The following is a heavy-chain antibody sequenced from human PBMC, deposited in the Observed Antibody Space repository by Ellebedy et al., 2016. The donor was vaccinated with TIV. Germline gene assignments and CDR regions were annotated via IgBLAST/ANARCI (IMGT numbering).Heavy chain of an antibody. CDR1: GYTFTGYY. J-gene: IGHJ3*02. CDR2: ISAYNGNT. CDR3: ARPSSAAFDI. Sequence: ASVKVSXKASGYTFTGYYMHWVRQAPGQGLEWMGWISAYNGNTNYAQKLQGRVTMTTDTSTSTAYMELRSLRSDDTAVYYCARPSSAAFDIWGQGTMVTVSS. V-gene: IGHV1-18*04.